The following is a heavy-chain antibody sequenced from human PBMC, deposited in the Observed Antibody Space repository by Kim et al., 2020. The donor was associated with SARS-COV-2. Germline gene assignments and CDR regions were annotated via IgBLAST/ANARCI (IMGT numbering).Heavy chain of an antibody. D-gene: IGHD3-22*01. CDR1: GGSISSSSYY. Sequence: SETLSLTCTVSGGSISSSSYYWGWIRQPPGKGLEWIGSIYYSGSTYYNPSLKSRVTISVDTSKNQFSLKLSSVTAADTAVYYCERQCIPMIVVRQAFDYWGQGTLVTVSS. CDR2: IYYSGST. CDR3: ERQCIPMIVVRQAFDY. V-gene: IGHV4-39*01. J-gene: IGHJ4*02.